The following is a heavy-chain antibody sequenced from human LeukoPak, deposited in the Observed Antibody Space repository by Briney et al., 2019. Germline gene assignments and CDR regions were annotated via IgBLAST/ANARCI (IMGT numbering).Heavy chain of an antibody. CDR2: IIPIFGTA. J-gene: IGHJ6*02. Sequence: SVKVSCKASGGTFSIYAISWVRQAPGQGLEWMGGIIPIFGTANYAQKFQGRVTITAGESTSTAYMELSSLRSEDTAVYYCARIWFGELLTRRTTPPWHGMDVWGQGTTVTVSS. CDR1: GGTFSIYA. V-gene: IGHV1-69*13. CDR3: ARIWFGELLTRRTTPPWHGMDV. D-gene: IGHD3-10*01.